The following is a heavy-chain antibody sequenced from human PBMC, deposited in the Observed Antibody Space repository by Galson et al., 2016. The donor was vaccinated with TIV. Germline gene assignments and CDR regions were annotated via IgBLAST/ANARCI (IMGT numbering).Heavy chain of an antibody. J-gene: IGHJ4*02. Sequence: VKVSCKASGYTFSDYNINWVRQAPGQSLEWMGCINAGNGYTKYSQMFQGRVTITRDTSASTAYMELSSLSSEDTAVYYCARPPYCGGDCYKYDYWGQGTLVTVSS. V-gene: IGHV1-3*01. D-gene: IGHD2-21*01. CDR3: ARPPYCGGDCYKYDY. CDR1: GYTFSDYN. CDR2: INAGNGYT.